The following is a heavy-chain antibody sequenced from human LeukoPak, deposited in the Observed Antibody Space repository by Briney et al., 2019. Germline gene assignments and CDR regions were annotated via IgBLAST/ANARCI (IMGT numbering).Heavy chain of an antibody. D-gene: IGHD3-10*01. Sequence: ASVKVSCKASGYTFTSYYMHWVRQAPGQGLEWMGIINPSGGSTSYAQKFQGRVTMTRDTSTSTVYMELSSLRSEDTAVYYCATPITMVRGVNDYFDYWGQGTLVTVSS. CDR1: GYTFTSYY. CDR2: INPSGGST. V-gene: IGHV1-46*01. CDR3: ATPITMVRGVNDYFDY. J-gene: IGHJ4*02.